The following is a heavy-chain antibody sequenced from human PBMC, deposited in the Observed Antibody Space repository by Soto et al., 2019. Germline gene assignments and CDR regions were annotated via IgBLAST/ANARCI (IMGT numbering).Heavy chain of an antibody. CDR2: FYYSGLT. CDR3: ARSQGSSTSLEIYYYYYYGMDV. V-gene: IGHV4-59*08. D-gene: IGHD2-2*01. Sequence: SETLSLTCAVSGASMNTYYWSWIRQPPGKGLEWIGYFYYSGLTNYNPSLKSRVTISLDTSKNQFSLKLSSVTAADTAVYYCARSQGSSTSLEIYYYYYYGMDVWGQGTTVTSP. CDR1: GASMNTYY. J-gene: IGHJ6*02.